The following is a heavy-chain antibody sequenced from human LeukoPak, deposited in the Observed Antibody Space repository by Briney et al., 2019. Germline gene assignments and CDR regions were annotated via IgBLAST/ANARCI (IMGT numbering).Heavy chain of an antibody. CDR1: GGSFSGYY. D-gene: IGHD6-13*01. CDR3: ARGSSSSSWYPEYNWFDP. CDR2: INHSGST. J-gene: IGHJ5*02. V-gene: IGHV4-34*01. Sequence: SETLSLTCAVYGGSFSGYYWSWIRQPPGKGLEWIGEINHSGSTNYNPSLKSRVTISVDTSKNQFSLKLSSVTAADTAVYFCARGSSSSSWYPEYNWFDPWGQGTLVTVSS.